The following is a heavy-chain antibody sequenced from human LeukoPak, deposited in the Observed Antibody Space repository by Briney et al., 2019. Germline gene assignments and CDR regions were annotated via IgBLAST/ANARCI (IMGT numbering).Heavy chain of an antibody. CDR1: GYTFTSYA. CDR3: ARGDYVWGSYRHENWFDP. J-gene: IGHJ5*02. V-gene: IGHV7-4-1*02. CDR2: INTNTGNP. D-gene: IGHD3-16*02. Sequence: ASVKVSCKASGYTFTSYAMNWVRQAPGQGLEWMGWINTNTGNPTYAQGFTGRFVFSLDTSVSTAYLQISSLKAEDTAVYYCARGDYVWGSYRHENWFDPWGQGTLVTVSS.